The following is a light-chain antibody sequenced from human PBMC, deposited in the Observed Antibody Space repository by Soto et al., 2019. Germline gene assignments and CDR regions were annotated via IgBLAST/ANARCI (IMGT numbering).Light chain of an antibody. CDR2: GNN. CDR3: QSMGV. Sequence: QSVLTQPPSVSGAPGQRVTISCTGSSSNIGAGHDVHWYQQLPGTAPKLLIYGNNNRPSGVPDRFSGSKSGTSASLAITGLQAEDEADYYCQSMGVFGGGTQLTVL. V-gene: IGLV1-40*01. CDR1: SSNIGAGHD. J-gene: IGLJ2*01.